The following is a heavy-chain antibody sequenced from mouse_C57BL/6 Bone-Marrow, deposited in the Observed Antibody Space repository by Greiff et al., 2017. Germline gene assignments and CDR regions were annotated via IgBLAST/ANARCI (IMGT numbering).Heavy chain of an antibody. CDR3: ASPLYDGYYSYAMDY. CDR2: IDPEDGET. D-gene: IGHD2-3*01. Sequence: VQLKESGAELVKPGASVKLSCTASGFNINDYYMHWVKQRTEQGLEWIGRIDPEDGETKYAPKFQGKATITADTSSNTAYLQLSSLTSEDTAVYYCASPLYDGYYSYAMDYWGQGTSATVSS. J-gene: IGHJ4*01. V-gene: IGHV14-2*01. CDR1: GFNINDYY.